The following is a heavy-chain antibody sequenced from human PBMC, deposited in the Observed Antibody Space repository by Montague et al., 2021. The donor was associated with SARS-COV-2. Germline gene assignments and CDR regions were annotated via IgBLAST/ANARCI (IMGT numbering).Heavy chain of an antibody. CDR1: GEPISGFF. CDR2: IYASGGT. V-gene: IGHV4-4*07. D-gene: IGHD2-15*01. Sequence: SETLSLTCSVSGEPISGFFWNWIRQPAGKGLEWIGRIYASGGTDYNPSLESRVTISVDTSKNQFSLKVNSVTAADTAVYYCARGVVAAGPAVDYWGRGTLVTVSS. CDR3: ARGVVAAGPAVDY. J-gene: IGHJ4*02.